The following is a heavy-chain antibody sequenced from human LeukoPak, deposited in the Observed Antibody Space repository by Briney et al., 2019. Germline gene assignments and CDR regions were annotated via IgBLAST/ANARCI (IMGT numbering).Heavy chain of an antibody. D-gene: IGHD3-3*01. CDR2: ISYDGSSE. CDR1: GFTFSSYG. V-gene: IGHV3-30*03. J-gene: IGHJ6*02. CDR3: ARKGGSRFLGRYKYYGLDV. Sequence: GGSLRLSCAASGFTFSSYGIHWVRQAPGKGLEWVALISYDGSSEYYADSVKGRFTISRDNSKNTLYLQMNSLGVEDTAVYYCARKGGSRFLGRYKYYGLDVWGQGTTVTVS.